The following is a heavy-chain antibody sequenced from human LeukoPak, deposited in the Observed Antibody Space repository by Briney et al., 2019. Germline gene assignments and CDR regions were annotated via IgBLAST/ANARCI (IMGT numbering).Heavy chain of an antibody. J-gene: IGHJ4*02. CDR3: ARAPYTSGWYFAFDY. Sequence: GKSLRLSCAASGFTFSTYTMHWVRQAPGKGLEWVALISYEGSKKNYADSVEGRFTISRDNSQSTLYLEMNSLRSEDTAVYYCARAPYTSGWYFAFDYWGQGTLVTVSS. CDR1: GFTFSTYT. V-gene: IGHV3-30-3*01. CDR2: ISYEGSKK. D-gene: IGHD6-19*01.